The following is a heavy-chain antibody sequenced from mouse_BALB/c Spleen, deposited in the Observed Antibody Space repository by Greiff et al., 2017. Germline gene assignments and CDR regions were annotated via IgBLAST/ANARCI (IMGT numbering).Heavy chain of an antibody. Sequence: EVQLQQSGAELVKPGASVKLSCTASGFNIKDYYMHWVKQRPEQGLEWIGWIDPENGNTIYDPKFQGKASITADTSSNTAYLQLSSLTSEDTAVYYCARTRDGFYAMDYWGQGTSVTVSS. V-gene: IGHV14-1*02. J-gene: IGHJ4*01. CDR1: GFNIKDYY. D-gene: IGHD2-3*01. CDR2: IDPENGNT. CDR3: ARTRDGFYAMDY.